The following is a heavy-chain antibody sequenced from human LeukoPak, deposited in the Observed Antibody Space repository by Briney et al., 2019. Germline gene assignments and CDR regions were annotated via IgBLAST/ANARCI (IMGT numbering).Heavy chain of an antibody. V-gene: IGHV3-20*04. CDR3: ARGFSSGYYYY. Sequence: GGSLRLSCAASGFTFDDYGMSWVRQAPPKGLDCVSGINWNGGSTGYADSVKGRFTISRDNAKNSLYLQMNSLRAEDTALYYCARGFSSGYYYYWGQGTLVTVSS. D-gene: IGHD3-22*01. CDR2: INWNGGST. J-gene: IGHJ4*02. CDR1: GFTFDDYG.